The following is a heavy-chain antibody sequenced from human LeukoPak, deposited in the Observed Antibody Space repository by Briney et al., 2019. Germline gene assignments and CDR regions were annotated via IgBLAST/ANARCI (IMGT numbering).Heavy chain of an antibody. J-gene: IGHJ4*02. CDR2: IKPDGSEK. V-gene: IGHV3-7*01. Sequence: PGGSLRLSCAPSGFTFSNFWMSWVRQAPGKGLEWVANIKPDGSEKYYSDSVKGRFTISRDNAKNSLYLQMNSLRAEDTAVYYCARHINWGLDYWGQGTPVTVSS. CDR1: GFTFSNFW. D-gene: IGHD7-27*01. CDR3: ARHINWGLDY.